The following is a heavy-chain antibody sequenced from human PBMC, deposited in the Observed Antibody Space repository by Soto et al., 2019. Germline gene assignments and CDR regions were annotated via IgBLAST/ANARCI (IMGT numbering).Heavy chain of an antibody. CDR2: IWYDGSNK. CDR3: ARDRVYYYGSGSYYKCMAV. V-gene: IGHV3-33*01. J-gene: IGHJ6*02. D-gene: IGHD3-10*01. CDR1: GFTFSSYG. Sequence: PGGSLRLSCAASGFTFSSYGMHWVRQAPGKGLEWVAVIWYDGSNKYYADSVKGRFTISRDNSKNTLYLQMNSLRAEDTAVYYCARDRVYYYGSGSYYKCMAVWGQGTSVTVSS.